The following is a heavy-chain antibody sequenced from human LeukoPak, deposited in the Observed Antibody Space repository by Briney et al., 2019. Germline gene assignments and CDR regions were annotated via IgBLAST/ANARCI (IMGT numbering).Heavy chain of an antibody. CDR1: GFTFGDYA. CDR2: IRSKAYGGTT. J-gene: IGHJ4*02. D-gene: IGHD1-26*01. Sequence: GRSLRLSCTASGFTFGDYAMSWVRQAPGKGPEWVGFIRSKAYGGTTEYAASVKGRFTISRDDSKSIAYLQMNSLKTEDTAVYYCTRDSGIVGALDYWGQGTLVTVSS. CDR3: TRDSGIVGALDY. V-gene: IGHV3-49*04.